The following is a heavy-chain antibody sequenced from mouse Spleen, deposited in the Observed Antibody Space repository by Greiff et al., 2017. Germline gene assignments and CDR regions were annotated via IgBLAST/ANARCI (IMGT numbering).Heavy chain of an antibody. D-gene: IGHD2-1*01. J-gene: IGHJ1*01. V-gene: IGHV1-80*01. Sequence: QVHVKQSGAELVKPGASVKISCKASGYAFSSYWMNWVKQRPGKGLEWIGQIYPGDGDTNYNGKFKGKATLTADKSSSTAYMQLSSLTSEDSAVYFCARHYYGNPYWYFDVWGAGTTVTVSS. CDR3: ARHYYGNPYWYFDV. CDR2: IYPGDGDT. CDR1: GYAFSSYW.